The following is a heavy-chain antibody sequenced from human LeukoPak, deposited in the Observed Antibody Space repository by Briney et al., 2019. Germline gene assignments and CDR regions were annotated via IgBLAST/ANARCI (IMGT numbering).Heavy chain of an antibody. V-gene: IGHV4-39*07. CDR3: ARRRLAFWSGYLLDY. CDR2: INHSGST. J-gene: IGHJ4*02. Sequence: ETLSLTCTVSGGSISSSSYYWGWIRQPPGKGLEWIGEINHSGSTNYNPSLKSRVTISVDTSKNQFSLKLSSVTAADTAVYYCARRRLAFWSGYLLDYWGQGTLVTVSS. CDR1: GGSISSSSYY. D-gene: IGHD3-3*01.